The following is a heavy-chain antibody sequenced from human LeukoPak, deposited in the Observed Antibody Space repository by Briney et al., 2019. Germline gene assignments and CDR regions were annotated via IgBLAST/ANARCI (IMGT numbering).Heavy chain of an antibody. J-gene: IGHJ4*02. Sequence: ASVKVSCTASGYTFTSYDINWVRQAPGQGLEWMGWMNPNSGNTGYAQKFQGRVTMTRNTSISTAYMELSSLRSEDTAVYYCARVSGSGRYPYYWGQGTLVTFAS. CDR3: ARVSGSGRYPYY. D-gene: IGHD3-10*01. CDR1: GYTFTSYD. CDR2: MNPNSGNT. V-gene: IGHV1-8*01.